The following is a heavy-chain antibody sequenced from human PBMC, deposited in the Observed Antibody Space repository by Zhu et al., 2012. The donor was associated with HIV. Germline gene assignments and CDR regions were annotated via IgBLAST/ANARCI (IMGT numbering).Heavy chain of an antibody. J-gene: IGHJ2*01. Sequence: QVQLQESGPGLVKPSETLSLTCTVSGGSTSSYYWSWIRQPPGKGLEWIGYIYTSGSTNYNPSLKSRVTILVDTSKNQFSLKLNSVTAADTAVYYCARLDAVTPSSGWYFDLWGRGTLVTVSS. CDR3: ARLDAVTPSSGWYFDL. D-gene: IGHD4-17*01. V-gene: IGHV4-4*09. CDR1: GGSTSSYY. CDR2: IYTSGST.